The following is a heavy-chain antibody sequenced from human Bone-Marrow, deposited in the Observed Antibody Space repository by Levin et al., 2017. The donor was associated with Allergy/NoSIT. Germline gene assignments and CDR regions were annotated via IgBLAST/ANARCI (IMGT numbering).Heavy chain of an antibody. CDR1: GDSLSSDGVA. V-gene: IGHV6-1*01. Sequence: PSETLSLTCAISGDSLSSDGVAWNWIRRSPSRGLEWLGRTYYRSKWSYDYAPSVKSRISVYPDTSKNQFSLQLNSLTPEDTAIYYCARGRYSAFDYWGQGILVTVSS. CDR2: TYYRSKWSY. CDR3: ARGRYSAFDY. J-gene: IGHJ4*02. D-gene: IGHD3-9*01.